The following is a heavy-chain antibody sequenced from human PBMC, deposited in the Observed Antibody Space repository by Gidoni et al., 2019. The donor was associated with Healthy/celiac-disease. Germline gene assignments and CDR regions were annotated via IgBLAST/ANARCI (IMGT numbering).Heavy chain of an antibody. CDR1: GFTFSSYA. V-gene: IGHV3-23*01. J-gene: IGHJ6*02. D-gene: IGHD3-10*01. CDR2: IRGSGGST. Sequence: EVQLLESGGGLVQPGGSLRLSCAASGFTFSSYAMSWVRQAPGKGLAWGAAIRGSGGSTYYADSVKGRFTISRDNSKNTLYLQMNSLRAEDTAVYYCAKGDITMVRGVIIPYYGMDVWGQGTTVTVSS. CDR3: AKGDITMVRGVIIPYYGMDV.